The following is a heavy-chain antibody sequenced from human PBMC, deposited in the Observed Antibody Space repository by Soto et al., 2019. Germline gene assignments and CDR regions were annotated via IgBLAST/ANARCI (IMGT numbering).Heavy chain of an antibody. CDR2: IYYSGST. J-gene: IGHJ4*01. V-gene: IGHV4-39*01. Sequence: SETLSLTCTVSGGSISSSSYYWGWIRQPPGKGLEWIGSIYYSGSTYYNPSLKSRVTISVDTSKNQFSLKLSSVTAADTAVYYCARPSPAVSHSDHWGQGTLVTVSS. CDR1: GGSISSSSYY. CDR3: ARPSPAVSHSDH.